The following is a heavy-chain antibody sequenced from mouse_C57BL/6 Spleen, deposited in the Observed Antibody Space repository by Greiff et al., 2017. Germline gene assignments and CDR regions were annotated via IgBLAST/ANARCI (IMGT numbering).Heavy chain of an antibody. J-gene: IGHJ4*01. CDR1: GYTFTSYW. D-gene: IGHD1-1*01. CDR2: IYPGSGST. Sequence: VQLQQPGAELVKPGASVKMSCKASGYTFTSYWITWVKQRPGQGLEWIGDIYPGSGSTNYNEKFKSKATLTVDTSSSTAYMQLSSLTSEDSAVYYGARSYYYGSPCYAMDYWGQGTSVTVSS. CDR3: ARSYYYGSPCYAMDY. V-gene: IGHV1-55*01.